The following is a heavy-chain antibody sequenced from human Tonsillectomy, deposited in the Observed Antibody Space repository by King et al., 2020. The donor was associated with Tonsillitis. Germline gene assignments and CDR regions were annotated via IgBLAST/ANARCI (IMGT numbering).Heavy chain of an antibody. V-gene: IGHV2-5*01. D-gene: IGHD3-10*01. J-gene: IGHJ4*02. CDR3: AHSVKYYGSGNYDY. Sequence: ITLKESGPTLVKPTQTLTLTCTFSGFSLSTSGVGVGWIRQPPGKALEWLALIYWNDDKRYSPSLKSRLTITQDTSKNQVVLTMTNMDPVDTATYYFAHSVKYYGSGNYDYWGKGTLVTVSS. CDR2: IYWNDDK. CDR1: GFSLSTSGVG.